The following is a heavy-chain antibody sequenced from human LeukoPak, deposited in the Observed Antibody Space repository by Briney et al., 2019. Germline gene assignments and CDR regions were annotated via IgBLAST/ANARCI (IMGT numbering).Heavy chain of an antibody. D-gene: IGHD5-24*01. V-gene: IGHV4-39*07. CDR3: ARAEYPEMATISWFDP. Sequence: SETLSLTCTVSGGSISSSSYYWGWIRQPPGKGLEWIGSIYYSGSTYYNPSLKSRVTISVDTSKNQFSLKLSSVTAADTAVYYCARAEYPEMATISWFDPWGQGTLVTVSS. CDR2: IYYSGST. CDR1: GGSISSSSYY. J-gene: IGHJ5*02.